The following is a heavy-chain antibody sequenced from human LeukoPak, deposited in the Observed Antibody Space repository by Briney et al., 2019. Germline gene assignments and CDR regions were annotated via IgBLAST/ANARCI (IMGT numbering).Heavy chain of an antibody. V-gene: IGHV4-61*02. D-gene: IGHD3-3*01. CDR2: IYTSGST. Sequence: SQTLSLTCTVSGGSISSGSYYWSWIRQPAGKGLEWIGRIYTSGSTNYNPSLRSRVTISVDTSKNQFSLKLSSVTAADTAVYYCAREMGDFWSGPDYYYYMDVWGKGTTVTVSS. CDR1: GGSISSGSYY. CDR3: AREMGDFWSGPDYYYYMDV. J-gene: IGHJ6*03.